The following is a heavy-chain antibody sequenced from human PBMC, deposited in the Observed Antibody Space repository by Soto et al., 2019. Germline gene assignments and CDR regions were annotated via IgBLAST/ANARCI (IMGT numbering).Heavy chain of an antibody. CDR2: VNPGGYST. D-gene: IGHD5-12*01. CDR3: AKDLRAGSGYDFDY. CDR1: GFTFTSYS. J-gene: IGHJ4*02. V-gene: IGHV3-23*01. Sequence: EVQLLQSGGGLVQPGGSLRLSWAASGFTFTSYSMTWVRQTPGRGLEWVAAVNPGGYSTSYADSVKGRFTISRDNSNQTLYLQMNSLRAEDTAVYYCAKDLRAGSGYDFDYRDQGTLVTVSS.